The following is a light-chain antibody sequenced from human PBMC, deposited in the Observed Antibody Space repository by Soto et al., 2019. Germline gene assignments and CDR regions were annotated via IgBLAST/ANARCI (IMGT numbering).Light chain of an antibody. CDR1: QVISTS. Sequence: TCTCRASQVISTSLAWYQVKPGKAAKLLIYDASTRASRVPSRSSATGCGTEFSITITSLLPEDFGVYYCRQLKSSPITFGQGTRLEIK. J-gene: IGKJ5*01. CDR2: DAS. V-gene: IGKV1-9*01. CDR3: RQLKSSPIT.